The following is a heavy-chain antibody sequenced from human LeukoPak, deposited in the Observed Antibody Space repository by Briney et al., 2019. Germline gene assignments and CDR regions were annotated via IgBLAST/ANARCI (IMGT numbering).Heavy chain of an antibody. CDR3: ARARYYYDSSGLAGDYNWFDP. Sequence: GASVKVSCKASGYTFTSYGISWVRQAPGQGLEWMGIINPSGGSTSYAQKFQGRVTMTRDMSTSTVYMELSSLRSEDTAVYYCARARYYYDSSGLAGDYNWFDPWGQGTLVTVSS. D-gene: IGHD3-22*01. CDR2: INPSGGST. V-gene: IGHV1-46*01. CDR1: GYTFTSYG. J-gene: IGHJ5*02.